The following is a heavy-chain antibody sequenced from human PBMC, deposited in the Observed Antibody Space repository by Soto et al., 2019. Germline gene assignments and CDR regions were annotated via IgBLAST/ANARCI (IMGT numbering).Heavy chain of an antibody. CDR2: IIPILGIA. D-gene: IGHD2-15*01. J-gene: IGHJ6*04. CDR1: GGTFSSYT. CDR3: ARLGYCSGGSCYPADV. V-gene: IGHV1-69*02. Sequence: SVKVSCKASGGTFSSYTISWVRQAPGQGLEWMGRIIPILGIANYAQKFQGRVTITADKSTSTAYMELSSLRSEDTAVYYCARLGYCSGGSCYPADVWGKGTTVTVSS.